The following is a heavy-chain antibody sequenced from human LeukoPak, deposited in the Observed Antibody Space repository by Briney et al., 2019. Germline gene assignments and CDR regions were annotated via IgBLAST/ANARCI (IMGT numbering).Heavy chain of an antibody. CDR3: AKDRGEYQLVQGPWFDP. CDR2: ISGSGGST. CDR1: GFTFSSYA. Sequence: PGGSLRLSCAAPGFTFSSYAMSWVRQAPGKGLEWVSAISGSGGSTYYADSVKGRFTISRDNSKNTLYLQMNSLRAEDTAVYYCAKDRGEYQLVQGPWFDPWGQGTLVTVSS. J-gene: IGHJ5*02. V-gene: IGHV3-23*01. D-gene: IGHD6-13*01.